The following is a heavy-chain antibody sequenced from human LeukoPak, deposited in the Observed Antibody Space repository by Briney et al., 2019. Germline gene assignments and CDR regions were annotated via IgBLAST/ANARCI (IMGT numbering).Heavy chain of an antibody. Sequence: GGSLRLSCAASGFTFSNYAMVWVRQTPGKRLEWVSAIRGSGVGTDYADSVKGRFTISRDNSKNTLCLQMNSLRVEGTAVYYCGRDPNGDYVGAFSFQRWGQGALVTVSS. J-gene: IGHJ1*01. CDR2: IRGSGVGT. CDR1: GFTFSNYA. CDR3: GRDPNGDYVGAFSFQR. V-gene: IGHV3-23*01. D-gene: IGHD4-17*01.